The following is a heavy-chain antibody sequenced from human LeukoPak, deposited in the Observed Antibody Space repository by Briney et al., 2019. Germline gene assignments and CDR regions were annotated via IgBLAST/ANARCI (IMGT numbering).Heavy chain of an antibody. V-gene: IGHV3-66*01. D-gene: IGHD5-18*01. Sequence: HPGGSLRLSCAASGFTVSSNYMSWVRQTPGKGLEWVSVIYIGGSTYYADFVKGRFTTSRDNSKNTVYLQMNSLRAEDTAVYYCATIYTYGFDYWGQGTLLTVSS. CDR3: ATIYTYGFDY. CDR2: IYIGGST. CDR1: GFTVSSNY. J-gene: IGHJ4*02.